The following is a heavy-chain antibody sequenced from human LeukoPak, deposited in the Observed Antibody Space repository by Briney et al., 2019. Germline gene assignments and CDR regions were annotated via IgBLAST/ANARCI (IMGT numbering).Heavy chain of an antibody. CDR1: GGSISSSSYY. CDR3: ARLGSRWSLDY. J-gene: IGHJ4*02. CDR2: IYYSGST. D-gene: IGHD6-13*01. Sequence: PSETLSLTCTVSGGSISSSSYYWGWIRQPPGKGLEWIGSIYYSGSTYYNPSLKSRVTISVDTSKNQFSLKLSSVTAADTAVYYCARLGSRWSLDYWGQGTLVTVSS. V-gene: IGHV4-39*07.